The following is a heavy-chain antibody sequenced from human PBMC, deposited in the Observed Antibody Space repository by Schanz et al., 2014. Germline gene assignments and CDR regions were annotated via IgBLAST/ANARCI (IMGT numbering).Heavy chain of an antibody. J-gene: IGHJ4*02. CDR1: GFTFSSYS. D-gene: IGHD1-26*01. V-gene: IGHV3-48*01. Sequence: EVQLVESGGGLVQPGGSLRLSCAASGFTFSSYSMNWVRQAPGKGLEWVSYISSSSSTIYYADSVKGRFTISRDNAKNLLYLQINILRGEDTAVYYCARGGATRFDYWGQGTLVTVSS. CDR2: ISSSSSTI. CDR3: ARGGATRFDY.